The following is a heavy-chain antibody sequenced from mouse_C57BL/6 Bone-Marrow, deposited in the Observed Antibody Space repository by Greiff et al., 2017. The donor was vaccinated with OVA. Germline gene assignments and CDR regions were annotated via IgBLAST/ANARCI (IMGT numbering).Heavy chain of an antibody. J-gene: IGHJ1*03. CDR3: TRSRFLPYWYFDV. CDR2: IYPGNSDT. V-gene: IGHV1-5*01. D-gene: IGHD2-10*01. CDR1: GYTFTSYW. Sequence: EVQLQQSGTVLARPGASVKMSCKTSGYTFTSYWMHWVKQRPGQGLEWIGAIYPGNSDTSYNQKFKGKAKLTADTSASTAYMELSSLTTEDSAVDYCTRSRFLPYWYFDVWGTGTTVTVSS.